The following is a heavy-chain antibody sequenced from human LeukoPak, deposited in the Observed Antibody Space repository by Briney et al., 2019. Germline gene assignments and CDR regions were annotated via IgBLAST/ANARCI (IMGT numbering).Heavy chain of an antibody. CDR3: AREGIAEPDTNWFDP. Sequence: SVKVSCKASGGTFSSYAISWVRQAPGQGLEWMGRIIPILGIANYAQKFQGRVTITADKSTSTAYMELSSLRSEDTAVYYCAREGIAEPDTNWFDPWGQGTLVTVSS. J-gene: IGHJ5*02. D-gene: IGHD6-13*01. CDR1: GGTFSSYA. V-gene: IGHV1-69*04. CDR2: IIPILGIA.